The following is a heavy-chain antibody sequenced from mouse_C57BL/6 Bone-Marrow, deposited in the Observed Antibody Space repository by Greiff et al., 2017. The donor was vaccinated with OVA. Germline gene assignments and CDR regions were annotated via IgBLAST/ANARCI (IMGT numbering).Heavy chain of an antibody. V-gene: IGHV1-81*01. CDR3: ARSGSGYGNY. Sequence: VQLQPSGAELARPGASVKLSCKASGYTFTSYGISWVKQRTGQGLEWIGEIYPRSGNTYYNEKFKGKATLTADKSSSTAYMELRSLTSEDSAVYFCARSGSGYGNYWGQGTTLTVSS. CDR2: IYPRSGNT. CDR1: GYTFTSYG. J-gene: IGHJ2*01. D-gene: IGHD3-2*02.